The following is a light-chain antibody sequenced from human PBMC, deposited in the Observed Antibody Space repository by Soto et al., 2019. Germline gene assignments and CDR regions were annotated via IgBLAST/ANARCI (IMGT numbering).Light chain of an antibody. CDR2: DAS. CDR1: QSVSSK. J-gene: IGKJ5*01. V-gene: IGKV3D-15*01. CDR3: HSRA. Sequence: ETVMTQSPATLSVSPGERATLSCRASQSVSSKLAWYQQKPGQAPRLLIYDASNRATGIPSRFSGSGSETEFTLTISRLQPDDFATYFCHSRAFGQGTRLEIK.